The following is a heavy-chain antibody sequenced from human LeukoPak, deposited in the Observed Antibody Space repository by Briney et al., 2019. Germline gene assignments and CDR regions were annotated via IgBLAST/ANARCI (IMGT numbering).Heavy chain of an antibody. D-gene: IGHD3-22*01. CDR3: ARVVVMIHNIYYFDY. Sequence: SVKVSCKASGGTFSSYAISWVRQAPGQGLEWMGGIIPIFGTANYAQKFQGRVTITADESTSTAYMELSSLRSEDTAVYYCARVVVMIHNIYYFDYWGQGTLVTVSS. CDR2: IIPIFGTA. J-gene: IGHJ4*02. V-gene: IGHV1-69*13. CDR1: GGTFSSYA.